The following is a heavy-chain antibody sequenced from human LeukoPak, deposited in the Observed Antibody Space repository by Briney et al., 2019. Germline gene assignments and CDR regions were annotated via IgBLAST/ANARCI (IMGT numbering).Heavy chain of an antibody. J-gene: IGHJ4*02. Sequence: GESLKISCNGLGYRFTCYWLGWVRQMPGKGLEWMGIIYPGDSDTRYSLSFQGQVTISADKSISTAYLQRSSLKASDTAMYYCARPSDYGDSYYFDYWGQGTLVTVSS. CDR1: GYRFTCYW. CDR2: IYPGDSDT. D-gene: IGHD4-17*01. V-gene: IGHV5-51*01. CDR3: ARPSDYGDSYYFDY.